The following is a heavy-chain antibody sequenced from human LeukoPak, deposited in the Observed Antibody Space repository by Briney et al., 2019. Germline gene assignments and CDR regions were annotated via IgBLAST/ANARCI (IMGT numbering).Heavy chain of an antibody. D-gene: IGHD3-16*01. CDR1: GYTFSSYG. CDR3: ARVLPRLSWGEFDY. Sequence: ASVKVSCTASGYTFSSYGISWVRQAPGQGLEWMGWISAYSRNTNYIQSLQGRVTISTDTSSSTAYMELRSLRSDDTGVYYCARVLPRLSWGEFDYWGQGTLVTVSS. CDR2: ISAYSRNT. J-gene: IGHJ4*02. V-gene: IGHV1-18*01.